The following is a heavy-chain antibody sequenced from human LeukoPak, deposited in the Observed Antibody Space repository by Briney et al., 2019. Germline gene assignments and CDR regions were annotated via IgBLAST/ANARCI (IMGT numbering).Heavy chain of an antibody. D-gene: IGHD3-22*01. CDR2: MNPSGGTT. Sequence: GASVKVSCKASGYTFTSYYMHWVRQAPGQGLAWMGIMNPSGGTTTYAQKFQGRVTMTRDTSTSTVYMELSSLRSEDTAVYYCARASYDTSGYAPVDYWGQGTLVTVSS. J-gene: IGHJ4*02. V-gene: IGHV1-46*01. CDR3: ARASYDTSGYAPVDY. CDR1: GYTFTSYY.